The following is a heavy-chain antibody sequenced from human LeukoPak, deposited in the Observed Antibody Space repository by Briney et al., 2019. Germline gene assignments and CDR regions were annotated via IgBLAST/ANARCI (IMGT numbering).Heavy chain of an antibody. D-gene: IGHD3-3*01. CDR1: GGSISSSSYY. J-gene: IGHJ3*02. V-gene: IGHV4-39*01. Sequence: SETLSLTCTVSGGSISSSSYYWGWIRQPPGKGLEWIGSIYYSGSTYYNPSLKSRVTISVDTSKNQFSLKLSSVTAADTAVYYCARGITIFGVVISHAFDIWGQGTMATVSS. CDR2: IYYSGST. CDR3: ARGITIFGVVISHAFDI.